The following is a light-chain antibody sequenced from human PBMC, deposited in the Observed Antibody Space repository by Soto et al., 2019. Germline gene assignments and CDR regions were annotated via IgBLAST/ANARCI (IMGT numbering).Light chain of an antibody. Sequence: SYELTQPPSVSVAPGQTARITCGGNNIGGKSVHWYQQKPGQAPVLVVYDDSDRPSGIPDRFSGSNSGDTATLTIRRVEAGDEADYYCHVWDSSSDNYVFGNATKVTVX. CDR2: DDS. J-gene: IGLJ1*01. CDR3: HVWDSSSDNYV. V-gene: IGLV3-21*02. CDR1: NIGGKS.